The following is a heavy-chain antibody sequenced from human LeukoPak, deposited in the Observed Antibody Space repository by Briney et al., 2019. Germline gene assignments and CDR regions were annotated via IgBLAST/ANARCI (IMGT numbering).Heavy chain of an antibody. Sequence: GGSLRLSCAASGFTFSSYGMHWVRQAPGKGLEWVAFIRYDGRNKYYADSVKGRFTISRDNSTNTLYLQMNSLRAEDTAVYYCAKDQLHRSSWTPFSFDYWGQGTLVTVSS. CDR2: IRYDGRNK. CDR1: GFTFSSYG. CDR3: AKDQLHRSSWTPFSFDY. J-gene: IGHJ4*02. D-gene: IGHD6-13*01. V-gene: IGHV3-30*02.